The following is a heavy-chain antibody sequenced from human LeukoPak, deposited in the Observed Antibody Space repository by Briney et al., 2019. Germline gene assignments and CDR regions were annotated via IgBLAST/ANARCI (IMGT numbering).Heavy chain of an antibody. Sequence: PGRSLRLSCAASGFTFDDYAMHWIRQAPGKGLEWVSGISWNSGSIGYADSVKGRFTISRDNAKNSLYLQMISLRAEDTALYYCAKGGDSSPYWYFDLWGRGTLVTVSS. J-gene: IGHJ2*01. CDR2: ISWNSGSI. V-gene: IGHV3-9*01. CDR3: AKGGDSSPYWYFDL. D-gene: IGHD6-13*01. CDR1: GFTFDDYA.